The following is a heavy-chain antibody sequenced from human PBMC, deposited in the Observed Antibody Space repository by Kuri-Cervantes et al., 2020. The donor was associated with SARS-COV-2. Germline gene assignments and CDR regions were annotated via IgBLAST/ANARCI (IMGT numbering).Heavy chain of an antibody. CDR2: MNPNSGNT. CDR1: GYTFTSYD. V-gene: IGHV1-8*01. J-gene: IGHJ6*02. Sequence: ASVKVSCKASGYTFTSYDINWVRQATGQGLEWMGWMNPNSGNTGYAQKFQGRVTMTRDTSTSTVYMELSSLRSEDTAVYYCARDYYDSSGYYSGMDVWGQGTTVTVSS. D-gene: IGHD3-22*01. CDR3: ARDYYDSSGYYSGMDV.